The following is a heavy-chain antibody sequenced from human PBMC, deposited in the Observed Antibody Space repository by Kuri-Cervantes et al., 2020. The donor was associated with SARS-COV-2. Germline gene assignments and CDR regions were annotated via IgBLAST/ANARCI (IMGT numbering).Heavy chain of an antibody. CDR3: ARGRRYSLPGGLDY. V-gene: IGHV4-34*01. D-gene: IGHD3-9*01. J-gene: IGHJ4*02. Sequence: SETLSPTVAVYGGSFSGYYWSWIRQPPGKGLEWIGEINHSGSTNYNPSLKSRVTISVDTSKNQFSLKLSSVTAADTAVYYCARGRRYSLPGGLDYWGQGTLVTVSS. CDR1: GGSFSGYY. CDR2: INHSGST.